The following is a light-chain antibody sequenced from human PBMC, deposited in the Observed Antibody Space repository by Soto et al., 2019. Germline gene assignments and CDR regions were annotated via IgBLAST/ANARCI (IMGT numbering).Light chain of an antibody. CDR2: GAS. Sequence: EIVLTQSPGTLSLSPGERGTLSCRASQSVSSSYLAWYQQKPGQAPRLLIYGASIRATGIPDRFSGSGSGTDFTLTISRLEPEDFATYYCQQTRSYPSTFGGGTKVDVK. CDR3: QQTRSYPST. CDR1: QSVSSSY. J-gene: IGKJ4*01. V-gene: IGKV3-20*01.